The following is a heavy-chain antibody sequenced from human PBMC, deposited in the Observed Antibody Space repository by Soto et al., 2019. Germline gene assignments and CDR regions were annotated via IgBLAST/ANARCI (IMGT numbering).Heavy chain of an antibody. V-gene: IGHV4-39*01. CDR3: ARLIHCKTTSCYFDY. J-gene: IGHJ4*02. Sequence: SETLSLTCAVSGASVSSTYWWSWVRQPPGKGLEWIGSVYYSGTTHYNPSLKSRVTISEDTSKNQFSLRLSSVTAADTAVFYCARLIHCKTTSCYFDYWGPGTLVTVSS. CDR1: GASVSSTYW. D-gene: IGHD2-2*01. CDR2: VYYSGTT.